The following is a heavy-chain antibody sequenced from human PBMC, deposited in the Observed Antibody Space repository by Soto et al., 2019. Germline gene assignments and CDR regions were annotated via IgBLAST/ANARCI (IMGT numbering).Heavy chain of an antibody. V-gene: IGHV3-66*04. Sequence: GGSLRLSCEASGLSVTYNYMTWVRQAPGKGLEWVSVVYSGGTTYYADSVRGRFTISRDNSKNTLYLQLNSLRAEDTAVYYCARHPERIAQIGWFDPWGQGTLVTVSS. CDR1: GLSVTYNY. CDR3: ARHPERIAQIGWFDP. CDR2: VYSGGTT. J-gene: IGHJ5*02. D-gene: IGHD6-13*01.